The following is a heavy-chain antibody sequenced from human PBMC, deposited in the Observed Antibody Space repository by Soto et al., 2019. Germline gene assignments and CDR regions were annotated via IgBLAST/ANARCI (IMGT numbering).Heavy chain of an antibody. CDR3: ARAQSSGNYYSDY. J-gene: IGHJ4*02. CDR2: IWYDGTNK. Sequence: GGSLRLSCAASGFTFSSYAMHWVRQAPGKGLEWVAVIWYDGTNKYYADSVKGRFTISRDNSKNTLYLQMNSLRAEDTAVYYCARAQSSGNYYSDYWGQGTLVTVSS. V-gene: IGHV3-33*01. CDR1: GFTFSSYA. D-gene: IGHD1-26*01.